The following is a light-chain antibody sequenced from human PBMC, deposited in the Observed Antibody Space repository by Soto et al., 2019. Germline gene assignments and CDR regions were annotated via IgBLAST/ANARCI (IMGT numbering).Light chain of an antibody. CDR1: QDIRKY. CDR2: GAS. CDR3: QQYESLIT. V-gene: IGKV1-33*01. J-gene: IGKJ4*01. Sequence: DIQMTQSPSSLSASVGDRVTITCQASQDIRKYLNWYQQKPGKAPKLLIYGASNLETGVPSRFSGSGSGTDFTFTISSLQPEDISTYYCQQYESLITFGGGTKVEI.